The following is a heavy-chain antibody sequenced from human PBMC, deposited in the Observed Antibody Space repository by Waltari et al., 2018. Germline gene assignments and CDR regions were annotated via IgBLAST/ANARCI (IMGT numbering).Heavy chain of an antibody. CDR2: IDTSGNT. J-gene: IGHJ4*02. CDR3: AAHCSVTSCYKWIFGY. CDR1: GGSISSYY. D-gene: IGHD2-2*02. V-gene: IGHV4-4*07. Sequence: QVQLQESGPGLVKPSETLSLTCTVSGGSISSYYWSWIRQPAGKGLEWIGRIDTSGNTNYNTLLKSRVTVSVDTSKNQFSLKRSSVTAADTAVYFCAAHCSVTSCYKWIFGYWGQGTLVTVSS.